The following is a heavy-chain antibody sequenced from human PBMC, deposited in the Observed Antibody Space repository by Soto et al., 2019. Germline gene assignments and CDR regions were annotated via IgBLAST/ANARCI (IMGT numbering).Heavy chain of an antibody. CDR2: IIPIFGTA. CDR3: ARDQYCSGGSCYRFTYGMDV. CDR1: GGTFSSYA. Sequence: QVQLVQSGAEVKKPGSSVKVSCKASGGTFSSYAISWVRQAPGQGLEWMGGIIPIFGTANYAQKFQGRVTITADKSTSTAYMALSSLRSEDTAVYYCARDQYCSGGSCYRFTYGMDVWGQGTTVTVSS. D-gene: IGHD2-15*01. J-gene: IGHJ6*02. V-gene: IGHV1-69*06.